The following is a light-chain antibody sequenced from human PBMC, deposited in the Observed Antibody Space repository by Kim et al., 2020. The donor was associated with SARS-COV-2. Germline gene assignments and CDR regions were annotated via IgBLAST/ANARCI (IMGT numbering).Light chain of an antibody. CDR1: QSISRNY. V-gene: IGKV3-20*01. CDR2: DAC. Sequence: SLEDRSTLSCRDSQSISRNYIDLYTKKPGQAPRLVIYDACRTATVIPDRFSGIGSGTDFILTISRLEPEDFAVYHCQKYGSAPPTFGQGTRLEIK. J-gene: IGKJ5*01. CDR3: QKYGSAPPT.